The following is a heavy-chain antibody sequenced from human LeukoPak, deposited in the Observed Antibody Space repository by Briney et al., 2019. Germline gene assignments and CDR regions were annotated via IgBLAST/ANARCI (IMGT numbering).Heavy chain of an antibody. CDR2: RSQDGSEK. D-gene: IGHD1-7*01. V-gene: IGHV3-7*01. CDR1: GFTFRNHW. CDR3: ARRKLTYYYGMDV. J-gene: IGHJ6*02. Sequence: GGSLRLSCAASGFTFRNHWMSWVRRAPGKGLEWGANRSQDGSEKYYVDSVKGRFTVSRDNAKNSLDLQMNTLRAEDTAVYYCARRKLTYYYGMDVWGQGTTVTVSS.